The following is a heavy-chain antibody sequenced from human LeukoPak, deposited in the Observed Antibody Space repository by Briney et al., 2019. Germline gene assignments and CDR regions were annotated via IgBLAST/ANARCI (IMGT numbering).Heavy chain of an antibody. CDR1: GGSISSSSYY. J-gene: IGHJ3*02. CDR2: VYHSGTT. V-gene: IGHV4-39*01. D-gene: IGHD1-26*01. Sequence: SETLSLTCPVSGGSISSSSYYWGWIRQPPGKGLEWTGSVYHSGTTYSNPSLKSRVTISIDPSKNQFSLRLSSVTTAHTAGYFCARLSVWGSHAFDIWGQGTMVAVSS. CDR3: ARLSVWGSHAFDI.